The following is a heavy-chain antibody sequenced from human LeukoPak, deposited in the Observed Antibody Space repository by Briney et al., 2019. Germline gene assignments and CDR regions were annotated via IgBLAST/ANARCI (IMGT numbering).Heavy chain of an antibody. CDR2: IWYDGSNK. CDR3: ARDDPRDGYRLDY. D-gene: IGHD5-12*01. CDR1: GFTFSSYG. Sequence: GGSLRLSCAASGFTFSSYGMHWVRQAPGKGLEWVAVIWYDGSNKYYADSVKGRFTISRDNSKNTLYLQMNSLRAEDTAVYYCARDDPRDGYRLDYWGQGTLVTVSS. V-gene: IGHV3-33*01. J-gene: IGHJ4*02.